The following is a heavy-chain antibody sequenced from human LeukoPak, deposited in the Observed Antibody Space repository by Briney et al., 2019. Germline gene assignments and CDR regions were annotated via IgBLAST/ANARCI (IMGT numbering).Heavy chain of an antibody. CDR2: IYTSGNT. CDR3: ARPVSGAFDI. D-gene: IGHD4-17*01. V-gene: IGHV4-4*09. Sequence: SETLSLTCTVSGGSISSYYWIWTRQPPGKGLEWIGYIYTSGNTNYNPSLKSRVSISVDTSKNQLSLKLSSVTAADTAVYCCARPVSGAFDIWGQGTMVTVSS. J-gene: IGHJ3*02. CDR1: GGSISSYY.